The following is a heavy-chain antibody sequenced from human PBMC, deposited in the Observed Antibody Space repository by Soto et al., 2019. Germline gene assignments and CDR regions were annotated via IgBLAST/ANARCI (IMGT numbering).Heavy chain of an antibody. J-gene: IGHJ4*02. Sequence: ASVKVSCKASVYTFTGYYMHWVLQAPGQGLEWMGWIIPSVGGTNYAQKFQGRVSMTRDTTISTAYMEQSRLRSDDTAVYYCARDKKDYWSGFSLDYWGQGTLVTVSS. D-gene: IGHD3-3*01. CDR3: ARDKKDYWSGFSLDY. CDR1: VYTFTGYY. CDR2: IIPSVGGT. V-gene: IGHV1-2*02.